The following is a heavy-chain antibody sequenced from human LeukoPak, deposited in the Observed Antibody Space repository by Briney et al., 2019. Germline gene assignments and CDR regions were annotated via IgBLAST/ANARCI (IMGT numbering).Heavy chain of an antibody. J-gene: IGHJ4*02. D-gene: IGHD4-17*01. Sequence: PSETLSLTCTVSGGSIGSYYWSWIRQPPGKGPEWIGYIYYSGSTNYNPSLKSRVTISVDTSKNQFSLKLSSVTAADTAVYYCAKGVDYGDYRNFDYWGQGTLVTVSS. CDR1: GGSIGSYY. CDR2: IYYSGST. V-gene: IGHV4-59*12. CDR3: AKGVDYGDYRNFDY.